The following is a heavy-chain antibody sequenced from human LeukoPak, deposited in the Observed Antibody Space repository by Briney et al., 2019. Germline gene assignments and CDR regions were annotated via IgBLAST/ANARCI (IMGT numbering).Heavy chain of an antibody. Sequence: GGSLRLSCAASGFTFSDHYVDWVRQAPGKGLEWVGRTRNKASSYTTEYAASVKGRFTISRDDSKNSLYLQMNSLKTEDTAVYYCASLYGSGKRWVDPWGQGTLVTVSS. J-gene: IGHJ5*02. CDR2: TRNKASSYTT. D-gene: IGHD3-10*01. CDR1: GFTFSDHY. CDR3: ASLYGSGKRWVDP. V-gene: IGHV3-72*01.